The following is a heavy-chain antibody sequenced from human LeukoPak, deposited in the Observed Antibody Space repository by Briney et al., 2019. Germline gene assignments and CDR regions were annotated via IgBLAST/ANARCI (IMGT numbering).Heavy chain of an antibody. J-gene: IGHJ4*02. CDR2: ISHDGSNK. D-gene: IGHD6-19*01. Sequence: PGRSLRLSCAASGFIFSSYAMHWVRQAPGKGLEWVAVISHDGSNKYYADSVKGRFTISRDNSKNTLYLQMNSLRAEDTAVYYCARSSIAVAGTGVEDYWGQGTLVTVSS. V-gene: IGHV3-30-3*01. CDR3: ARSSIAVAGTGVEDY. CDR1: GFIFSSYA.